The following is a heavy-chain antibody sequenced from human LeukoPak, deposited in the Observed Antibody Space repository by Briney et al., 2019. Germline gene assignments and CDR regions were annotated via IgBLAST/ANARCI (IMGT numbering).Heavy chain of an antibody. J-gene: IGHJ4*02. Sequence: SETLSLTCTVSGGSISSYYWSWIRQPAGKGLEWIGRFYTSGSTNYNPSLKSRVTMSVDTSKNQFSLKLSSVTAADTAVYYCARGQLAAAGTKQFDYWGQGTLVTVSS. D-gene: IGHD6-13*01. CDR2: FYTSGST. CDR1: GGSISSYY. CDR3: ARGQLAAAGTKQFDY. V-gene: IGHV4-4*07.